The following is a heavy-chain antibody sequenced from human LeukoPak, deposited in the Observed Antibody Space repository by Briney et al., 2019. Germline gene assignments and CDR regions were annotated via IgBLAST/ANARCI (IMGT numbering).Heavy chain of an antibody. V-gene: IGHV3-7*01. Sequence: PGGSLRLSCAVSGFTFSSYWMSWVRQAPGKGLDWVAIISYDGGEIYYVDSVKGRFTLSRDNAKSSVYLQMNSLRAEDAAVYYCARDKPRGSYDGSIFDSWGQGTLVTVSS. CDR1: GFTFSSYW. J-gene: IGHJ4*02. CDR2: ISYDGGEI. CDR3: ARDKPRGSYDGSIFDS. D-gene: IGHD3-16*01.